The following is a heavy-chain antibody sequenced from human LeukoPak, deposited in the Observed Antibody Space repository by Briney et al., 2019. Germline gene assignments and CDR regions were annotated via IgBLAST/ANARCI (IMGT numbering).Heavy chain of an antibody. CDR2: IRYDGSNK. CDR3: AKGPVTTSEAFDI. V-gene: IGHV3-30*02. D-gene: IGHD4-17*01. J-gene: IGHJ3*02. CDR1: GFTVSSNY. Sequence: GGSLRLSCAASGFTVSSNYMSWVRQAPGKGLEWVAFIRYDGSNKYYADSVKGRFTISRDNSKNTLYLQMNSLRAEDTAVYYCAKGPVTTSEAFDIWGQGTMVTVSS.